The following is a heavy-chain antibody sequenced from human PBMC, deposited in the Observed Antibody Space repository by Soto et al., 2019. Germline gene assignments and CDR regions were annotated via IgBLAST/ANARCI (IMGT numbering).Heavy chain of an antibody. CDR1: GFTFGDYA. J-gene: IGHJ5*02. D-gene: IGHD1-20*01. V-gene: IGHV3-23*01. CDR2: IGGTGSDT. CDR3: AKDAVPYNGKWDWFDT. Sequence: QFLESGGGLVQPGGSLRVLCVASGFTFGDYAMSWVRQAPGKGLEWVSSIGGTGSDTYYAASVKGRFTISRDNSKSTLYLQMNNLRVDDTAIYYCAKDAVPYNGKWDWFDTWGQGTLVTVSS.